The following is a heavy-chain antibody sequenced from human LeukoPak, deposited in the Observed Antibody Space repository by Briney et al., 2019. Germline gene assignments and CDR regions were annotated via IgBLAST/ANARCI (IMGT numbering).Heavy chain of an antibody. D-gene: IGHD2-15*01. V-gene: IGHV1-18*01. Sequence: AASVKVSCKASGYTFTTYDISWVRQAPGQGLECMGWISGYHGNTNYAQKLQGRVTMTTDTSTTTAYMELRSLRSDDTAVYYCAKDLWGFVEVAAILDYWGQGTLVTVSS. J-gene: IGHJ4*02. CDR3: AKDLWGFVEVAAILDY. CDR2: ISGYHGNT. CDR1: GYTFTTYD.